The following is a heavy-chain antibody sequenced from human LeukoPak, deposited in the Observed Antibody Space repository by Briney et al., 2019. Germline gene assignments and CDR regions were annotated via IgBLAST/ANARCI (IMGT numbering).Heavy chain of an antibody. J-gene: IGHJ6*03. Sequence: SQTLSLTCTVSGGSISSGSYYWSWIRQPAGKGLEWIGRIYTSGSTNYNPSLKSRVTISVDTSKNQFSLKVRSMTAADTAVYYCAKSLHYCSSTSCYTIPHYMDVWGKGTTVTVSS. CDR3: AKSLHYCSSTSCYTIPHYMDV. D-gene: IGHD2-2*02. V-gene: IGHV4-61*02. CDR1: GGSISSGSYY. CDR2: IYTSGST.